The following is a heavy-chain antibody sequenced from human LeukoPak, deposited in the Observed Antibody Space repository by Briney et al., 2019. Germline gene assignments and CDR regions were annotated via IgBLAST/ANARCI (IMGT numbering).Heavy chain of an antibody. V-gene: IGHV3-30*18. CDR2: ISYDGSNK. D-gene: IGHD6-19*01. J-gene: IGHJ4*02. CDR3: AKPRSRAVAGYYYFDY. CDR1: GFTFSSYG. Sequence: GGSLRLSCAASGFTFSSYGMYWVRQAPGKGLEWVAVISYDGSNKYYADSVKGRFTISRDNSKNTLYLQMNSLRAEDTAVYYCAKPRSRAVAGYYYFDYWGQGTLVTVSS.